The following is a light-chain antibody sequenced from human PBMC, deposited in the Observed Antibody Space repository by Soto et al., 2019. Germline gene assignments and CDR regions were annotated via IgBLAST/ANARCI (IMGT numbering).Light chain of an antibody. J-gene: IGKJ3*01. CDR2: GAS. CDR3: QRYGRSPPGFT. CDR1: ESIPSSY. Sequence: EVVLTQSPGTLSLSPGEGATLSCRASESIPSSYLAWYQHKPGQPPRLLIYGASTRASGIPDRFSGGGSGTDFTLTISNLEPEDFAVYYCQRYGRSPPGFTFGPGTKVDI. V-gene: IGKV3-20*01.